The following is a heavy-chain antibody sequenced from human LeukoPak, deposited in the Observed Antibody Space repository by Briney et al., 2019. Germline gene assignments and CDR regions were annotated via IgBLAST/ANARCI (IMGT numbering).Heavy chain of an antibody. V-gene: IGHV4-34*01. D-gene: IGHD6-19*01. CDR2: INHSGST. CDR1: GGSFSGYY. J-gene: IGHJ4*02. Sequence: SETLSLTCAVYGGSFSGYYWSWIRQPPGKGLEWIGEINHSGSTNYNPSLKSRVTISVDTSKNQFSLKLSSVTAADTAVYYCASLFSRGWFRFDYFDYWGQGTLVTVSS. CDR3: ASLFSRGWFRFDYFDY.